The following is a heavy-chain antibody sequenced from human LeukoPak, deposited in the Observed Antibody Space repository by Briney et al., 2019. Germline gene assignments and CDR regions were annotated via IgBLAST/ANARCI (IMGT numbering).Heavy chain of an antibody. Sequence: QTGGSLRLSCAASGFTFSSYAVSWVRQAPGKGLEWVSAISGSGGSTYYADSVKGRFTISRDNSKNTLYLQMNSLRDEDTAVYYCARGYGAFDIWGQGTMVTVSS. CDR3: ARGYGAFDI. D-gene: IGHD3-16*01. J-gene: IGHJ3*02. CDR2: ISGSGGST. V-gene: IGHV3-23*01. CDR1: GFTFSSYA.